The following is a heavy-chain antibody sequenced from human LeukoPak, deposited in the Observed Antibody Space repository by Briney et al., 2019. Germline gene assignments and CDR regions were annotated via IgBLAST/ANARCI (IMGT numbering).Heavy chain of an antibody. V-gene: IGHV4-34*01. Sequence: SETLSLTCAVYGGSFSGYYWSWIRQPPGKGLEWIGEINHSGSTNYNPSLKSRVTISVDTSKNQFSLKLSSVTAADTAVYYCTRDRSALDTWGQGTMVTVSS. CDR3: TRDRSALDT. CDR2: INHSGST. CDR1: GGSFSGYY. J-gene: IGHJ3*02.